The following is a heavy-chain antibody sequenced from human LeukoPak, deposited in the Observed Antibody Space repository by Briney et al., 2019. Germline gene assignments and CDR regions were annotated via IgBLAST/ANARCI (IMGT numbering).Heavy chain of an antibody. J-gene: IGHJ5*02. Sequence: SETLSLTCAVYGGSFSGYYWSWIRQPPGKGLEWIGEINHSGSTNYNPSLKSRVTISVDTSKNQFSLKLSSVTAADTAVYYCARRRSYRVGATGWFDPWGQGTLVTVSS. D-gene: IGHD1-26*01. V-gene: IGHV4-34*01. CDR2: INHSGST. CDR3: ARRRSYRVGATGWFDP. CDR1: GGSFSGYY.